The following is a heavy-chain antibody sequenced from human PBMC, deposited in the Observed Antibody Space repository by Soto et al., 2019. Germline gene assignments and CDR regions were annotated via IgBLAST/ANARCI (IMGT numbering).Heavy chain of an antibody. D-gene: IGHD2-21*02. CDR2: ISPYNGNT. CDR3: ARTYGGNSFGYFDL. CDR1: GYTFTSYG. Sequence: QVQLVQSEFEVKKPGASVKVSCKASGYTFTSYGISWVRQAPEHGLEWMGRISPYNGNTDYAQKLQGRVTMTTDTSTSTAYMELRSLRSDDTAVYYCARTYGGNSFGYFDLWGRGTLVIVSS. J-gene: IGHJ2*01. V-gene: IGHV1-18*01.